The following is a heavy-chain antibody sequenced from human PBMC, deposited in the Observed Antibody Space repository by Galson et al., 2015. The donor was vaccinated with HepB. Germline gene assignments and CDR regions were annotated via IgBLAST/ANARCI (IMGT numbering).Heavy chain of an antibody. CDR2: INPNSGGT. CDR1: GYTFTGYY. V-gene: IGHV1-2*06. Sequence: SVKVSCKASGYTFTGYYMHWVRQAPGQGLEWMGRINPNSGGTNYAQKFQGRVTMTRDTSISTAYMELSRLRSDDTAVYYCARDEDDILTGYLALYYWGQGTLVTVSS. D-gene: IGHD3-9*01. J-gene: IGHJ4*02. CDR3: ARDEDDILTGYLALYY.